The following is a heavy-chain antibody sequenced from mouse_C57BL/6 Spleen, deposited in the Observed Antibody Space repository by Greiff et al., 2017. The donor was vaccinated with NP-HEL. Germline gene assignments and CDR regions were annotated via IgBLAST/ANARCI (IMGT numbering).Heavy chain of an antibody. CDR1: GFNIKDYY. V-gene: IGHV14-1*01. CDR3: THYYGSSYVRYFDG. J-gene: IGHJ1*03. D-gene: IGHD1-1*01. Sequence: EVQLQQSGAELVRPGASVKLSCTASGFNIKDYYMHWVKQRPEQGLEWIGRIDPEDGDTEYAPKFQGKATMTADTSSHTAYLQLSSLTSEDTAVYYCTHYYGSSYVRYFDGWGTGTTVTVSS. CDR2: IDPEDGDT.